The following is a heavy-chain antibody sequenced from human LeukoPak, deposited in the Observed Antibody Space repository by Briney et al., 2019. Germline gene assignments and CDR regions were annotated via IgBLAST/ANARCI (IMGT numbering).Heavy chain of an antibody. CDR3: AREYYYGAGSSFAFDI. V-gene: IGHV4-4*07. CDR1: GGSISSYY. D-gene: IGHD3-10*01. CDR2: IYTSGST. Sequence: SSETLSLTCTVSGGSISSYYWSWIRQPAGKGLEWIGRIYTSGSTNYNPSLKSRVTMSVDTSKNQFSLKLRFVTPADTAVYYCAREYYYGAGSSFAFDIWGQGTMVTVSS. J-gene: IGHJ3*02.